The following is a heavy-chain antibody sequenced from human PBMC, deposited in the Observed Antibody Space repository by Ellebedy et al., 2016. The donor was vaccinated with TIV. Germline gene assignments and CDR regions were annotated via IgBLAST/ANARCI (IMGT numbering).Heavy chain of an antibody. Sequence: PGGSLRLSCAASGFRFSTHGMHWVRQAPGKGLEWVAVISSHGQTTYYADSVKGRFTISRDNSKDTLYLQMNSLRAEDTAIYYCAKGGLAASLPNWYFDLWGRGTLVTVSS. CDR3: AKGGLAASLPNWYFDL. V-gene: IGHV3-30*18. CDR2: ISSHGQTT. D-gene: IGHD6-6*01. J-gene: IGHJ2*01. CDR1: GFRFSTHG.